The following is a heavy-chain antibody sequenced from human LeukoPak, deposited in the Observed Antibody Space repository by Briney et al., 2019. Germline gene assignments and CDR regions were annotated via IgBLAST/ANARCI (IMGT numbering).Heavy chain of an antibody. CDR3: ARYSYDHRWFDP. V-gene: IGHV4-59*08. CDR2: IYYSGTT. D-gene: IGHD5-18*01. J-gene: IGHJ5*02. CDR1: GGSISSHY. Sequence: SESLSLTCTVSGGSISSHYGRWIRQPPGKGLEWNGYIYYSGTTNYNPSLKSRVTISVDTSKTQFSLKLSSVTAADTAVYYCARYSYDHRWFDPWGQGTLVSVSS.